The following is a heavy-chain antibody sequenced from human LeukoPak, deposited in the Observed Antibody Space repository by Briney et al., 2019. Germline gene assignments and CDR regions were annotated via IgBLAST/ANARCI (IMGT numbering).Heavy chain of an antibody. V-gene: IGHV1-18*04. CDR3: ARDQSLLLTKRGPFDY. D-gene: IGHD2-15*01. J-gene: IGHJ4*02. CDR1: GYTFTGYY. CDR2: ISAYNGNT. Sequence: GASVKVSCKASGYTFTGYYMRWVRQAPGQGLEWMGWISAYNGNTNYAQKLQGRVTMTTDTSTSTAYMELRSLRSDDTAVYYCARDQSLLLTKRGPFDYWGQGTLVTVSS.